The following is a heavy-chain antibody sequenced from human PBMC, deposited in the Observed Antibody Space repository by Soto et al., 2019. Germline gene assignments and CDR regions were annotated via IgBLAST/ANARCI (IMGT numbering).Heavy chain of an antibody. D-gene: IGHD6-6*01. Sequence: SSNWWSWIRQPPVKGLEWIGSIYYSGSTYYNPSLKSRVTISVDTSKNQFPLKLSSVTAADTAVYYCAGGYSSSSSPLDYWGQGTLVTVSS. V-gene: IGHV4-39*01. CDR2: IYYSGST. J-gene: IGHJ4*02. CDR1: SSNW. CDR3: AGGYSSSSSPLDY.